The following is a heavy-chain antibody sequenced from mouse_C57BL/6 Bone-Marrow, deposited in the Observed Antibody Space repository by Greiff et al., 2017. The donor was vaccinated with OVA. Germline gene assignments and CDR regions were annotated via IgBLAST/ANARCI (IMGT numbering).Heavy chain of an antibody. CDR2: IYPRSGNT. J-gene: IGHJ1*03. D-gene: IGHD1-1*01. CDR3: ARGGGYYYGSSPYWYFDV. Sequence: QVQLKESGAELARPGASVKLSCKASGYTFTSYGISWVKQRTGQGLEWIGEIYPRSGNTYYNEKFKGKATLTADKSSSTAYMELRSLTSEDSAVYFCARGGGYYYGSSPYWYFDVWGTGTTVTVSS. CDR1: GYTFTSYG. V-gene: IGHV1-81*01.